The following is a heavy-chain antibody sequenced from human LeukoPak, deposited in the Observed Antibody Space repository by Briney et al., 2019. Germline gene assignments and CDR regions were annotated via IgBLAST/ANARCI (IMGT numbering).Heavy chain of an antibody. J-gene: IGHJ4*02. V-gene: IGHV1-2*02. CDR1: GYTFTGYY. CDR3: ARDGDSSGYFYYFDY. CDR2: INPNSGGT. Sequence: GASVKVSCKASGYTFTGYYMHWVRQAPGQGLEWMGWINPNSGGTNYAQKFQGRVTMTRDTSISTAYMELSRLRSDDTAVYYCARDGDSSGYFYYFDYWGQGTLVTVSS. D-gene: IGHD3-22*01.